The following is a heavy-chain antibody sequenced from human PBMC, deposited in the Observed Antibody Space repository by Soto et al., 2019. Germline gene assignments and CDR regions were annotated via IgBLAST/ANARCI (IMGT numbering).Heavy chain of an antibody. CDR1: GYTFTSYG. D-gene: IGHD2-15*01. CDR3: ARVYCSGGSCPPETVHWEYNWFDP. J-gene: IGHJ5*02. Sequence: ASVKVSCKASGYTFTSYGISWVRQAPGQGLEWMGWISVYNGNTNYAQKLQGRVTMTTDTSTSTAYMELRSLRSDDTAVYYGARVYCSGGSCPPETVHWEYNWFDPWG. V-gene: IGHV1-18*01. CDR2: ISVYNGNT.